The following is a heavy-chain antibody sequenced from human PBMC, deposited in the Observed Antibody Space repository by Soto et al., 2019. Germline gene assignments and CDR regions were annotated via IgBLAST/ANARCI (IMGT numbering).Heavy chain of an antibody. J-gene: IGHJ4*02. CDR2: ISNDGSNK. Sequence: QVHLVESGGVVVQPGRSLRLSCAASGFSFSTYGMHWVRQAPGKGLEWVAFISNDGSNKYYADSVKGRFTISRDNSKNTLYLQMNSLRAEDTAVYYCAKGCGNYWAFDYWGQGALVTVSS. D-gene: IGHD1-26*01. CDR3: AKGCGNYWAFDY. V-gene: IGHV3-30*18. CDR1: GFSFSTYG.